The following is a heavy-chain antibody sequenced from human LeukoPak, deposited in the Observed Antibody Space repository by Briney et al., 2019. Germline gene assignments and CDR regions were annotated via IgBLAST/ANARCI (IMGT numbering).Heavy chain of an antibody. Sequence: PGGSLRLSCEASGFTFSDYYMSWVRQAPGKGLECISHISSASFVIDYGESVKGRTTISRDNAKNSLYLQMNSLTAEDTAVYYCARVRDTILPYYFDYWGQGILVTVSS. D-gene: IGHD3-3*01. CDR1: GFTFSDYY. J-gene: IGHJ4*02. CDR3: ARVRDTILPYYFDY. V-gene: IGHV3-11*01. CDR2: ISSASFVI.